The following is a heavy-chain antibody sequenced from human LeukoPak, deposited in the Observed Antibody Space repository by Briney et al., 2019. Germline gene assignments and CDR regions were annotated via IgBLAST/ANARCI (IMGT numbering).Heavy chain of an antibody. V-gene: IGHV4-59*08. D-gene: IGHD1-26*01. CDR3: ARHRGIVGADDAFDI. CDR1: GGSISSYY. J-gene: IGHJ3*02. CDR2: IYYSGST. Sequence: PSETLSLTCTVSGGSISSYYWSWIRQPPGKGLEWIGYIYYSGSTNYNPSLKSRVTISVDTSKNQFSLKLSSVTAADTAVYYCARHRGIVGADDAFDIWGQGTMVTVSS.